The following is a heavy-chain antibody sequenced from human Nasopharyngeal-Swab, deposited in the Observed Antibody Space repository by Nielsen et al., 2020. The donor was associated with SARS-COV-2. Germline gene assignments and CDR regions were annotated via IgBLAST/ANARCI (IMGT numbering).Heavy chain of an antibody. CDR1: GYTFTSYG. Sequence: ASVKVSCKASGYTFTSYGISWVRQASGQGLEWMGWISAYNGNTSYAQKLQGRVTMTTDTSTSTAYMELRSLRSDDTAVYYCARDISDIVVVPAAWDYWGQGTLVTVSS. J-gene: IGHJ4*02. CDR3: ARDISDIVVVPAAWDY. CDR2: ISAYNGNT. D-gene: IGHD2-2*01. V-gene: IGHV1-18*01.